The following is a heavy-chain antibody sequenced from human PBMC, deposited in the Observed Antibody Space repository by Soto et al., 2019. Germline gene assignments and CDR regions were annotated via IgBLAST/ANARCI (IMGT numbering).Heavy chain of an antibody. D-gene: IGHD1-1*01. CDR2: IIPIFGTA. V-gene: IGHV1-69*12. CDR1: GGTFSSYA. J-gene: IGHJ6*02. CDR3: ARSGNDLGRYYYGMDV. Sequence: QVQLVQSGAEVKKPGSSVKVSCKASGGTFSSYAISWVRQAPGQGLEWMGGIIPIFGTANYAQKFQGRVTITADESTSTADMELSSLRSEDTAVYYCARSGNDLGRYYYGMDVWGQGTTVTVSS.